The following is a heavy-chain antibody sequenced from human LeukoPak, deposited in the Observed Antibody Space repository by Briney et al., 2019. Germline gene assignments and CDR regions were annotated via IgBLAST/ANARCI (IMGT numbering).Heavy chain of an antibody. Sequence: GGSLRLSCVASGFTFSNAWMNWVRQAPGKGLEWVGRIKSKTDGGTTDYAAPVKGRFTISRDDSKNTLYLQMNSLKTEDTAVYYCTKGGYYDFWSGYYTGYYFDYWGQGTLVTVSS. D-gene: IGHD3-3*01. CDR3: TKGGYYDFWSGYYTGYYFDY. J-gene: IGHJ4*02. V-gene: IGHV3-15*07. CDR2: IKSKTDGGTT. CDR1: GFTFSNAW.